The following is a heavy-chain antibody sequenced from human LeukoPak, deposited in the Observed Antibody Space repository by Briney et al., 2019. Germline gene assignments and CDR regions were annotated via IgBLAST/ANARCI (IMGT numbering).Heavy chain of an antibody. CDR1: GDSITSSAFY. CDR2: INHSGST. V-gene: IGHV4-39*07. CDR3: ASGYSSGWSSN. D-gene: IGHD6-19*01. J-gene: IGHJ4*02. Sequence: SETLSLTCTVSGDSITSSAFYWSWIRQPPGKGLEWIGEINHSGSTNYNPSLKSRVTISVDTSKNQFSLKLSSVTAADTAVYYCASGYSSGWSSNWGQGTLVTVSS.